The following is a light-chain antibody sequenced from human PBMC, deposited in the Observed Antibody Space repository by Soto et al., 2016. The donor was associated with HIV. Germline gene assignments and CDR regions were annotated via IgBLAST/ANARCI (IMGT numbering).Light chain of an antibody. J-gene: IGKJ5*01. CDR1: QGISSY. CDR2: AAS. V-gene: IGKV1-9*01. CDR3: QQSYSSPIT. Sequence: DIQLTQSPSFLSASVGDRVTITCRASQGISSYLAWYQQKPGKAPKLLIYAASTLQSGVPSRFSGSGSGTVFTLTISSLQPEDFATYYCQQSYSSPITFGQGTRLEIK.